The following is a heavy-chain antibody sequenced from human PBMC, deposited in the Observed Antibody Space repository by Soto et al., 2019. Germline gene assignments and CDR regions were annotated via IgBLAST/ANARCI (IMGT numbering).Heavy chain of an antibody. Sequence: SETLSLTCTVSGGSISSSSYYWVWIRQPPGKGLEWIGSIYYSGSTYYNSSLKSRVTISVDTSKNQFSLKLSSVTAADTAVYYCARRVFTGGYYGSGSANFDYWGQGTLVTVSS. CDR1: GGSISSSSYY. V-gene: IGHV4-39*01. CDR2: IYYSGST. J-gene: IGHJ4*02. CDR3: ARRVFTGGYYGSGSANFDY. D-gene: IGHD3-10*01.